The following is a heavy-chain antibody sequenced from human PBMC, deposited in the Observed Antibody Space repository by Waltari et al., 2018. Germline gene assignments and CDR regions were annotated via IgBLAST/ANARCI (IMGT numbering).Heavy chain of an antibody. D-gene: IGHD1-26*01. Sequence: EVQLVESGGGLIQPGGSLRLSCAASGFTVSTNYMTWVRQAPGKGLEWLSVIYRGGSTYYAASVKGRFTISRDNSKNTLYLQMNSLRAEDTAVYYCARDPSGSYPGDYWGQGTLVTVSS. CDR2: IYRGGST. V-gene: IGHV3-53*01. CDR1: GFTVSTNY. CDR3: ARDPSGSYPGDY. J-gene: IGHJ4*02.